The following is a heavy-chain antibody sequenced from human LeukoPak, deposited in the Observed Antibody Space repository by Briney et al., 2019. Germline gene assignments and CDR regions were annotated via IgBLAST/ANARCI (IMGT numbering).Heavy chain of an antibody. D-gene: IGHD5-18*01. CDR1: GFTFTNYW. CDR2: IKQDGSEE. CDR3: ARNTAMLYFDY. Sequence: PGGSLRLSCAASGFTFTNYWMSWVRQAPGKGLEWVANIKQDGSEEYYVDSVKGRFTISRDNAKNSLYLQMNSLRAEDTAVYFCARNTAMLYFDYWGQGPLVSVSS. V-gene: IGHV3-7*05. J-gene: IGHJ4*02.